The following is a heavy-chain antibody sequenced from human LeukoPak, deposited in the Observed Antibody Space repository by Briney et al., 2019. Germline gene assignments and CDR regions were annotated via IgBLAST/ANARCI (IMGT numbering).Heavy chain of an antibody. CDR2: IIQSGRT. CDR3: ARLKYYYDSSGYRAEYFQH. J-gene: IGHJ1*01. V-gene: IGHV4-34*12. Sequence: SETLSLTCDVYGGSFSGYYWTWIRQTPGKGLEWIGEIIQSGRTNYNSSLKSRVSMSLDTSKNQFSLKLSSVTAADTAVYYCARLKYYYDSSGYRAEYFQHWGQGTLVTVSS. D-gene: IGHD3-22*01. CDR1: GGSFSGYY.